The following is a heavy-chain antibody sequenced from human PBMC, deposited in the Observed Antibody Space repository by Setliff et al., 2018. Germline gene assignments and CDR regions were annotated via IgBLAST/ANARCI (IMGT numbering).Heavy chain of an antibody. Sequence: SETLSLTCAVSGASIRNNYYWGWIRQSPGTGLEWIGSIFYNGMAYYNPSLKSRVTMSVDKSKNQFSLKLSSVTAADTAVYYCARGGERYYSASWGQGTLVTVSS. J-gene: IGHJ4*02. D-gene: IGHD1-20*01. V-gene: IGHV4-39*07. CDR1: GASIRNNYY. CDR2: IFYNGMA. CDR3: ARGGERYYSAS.